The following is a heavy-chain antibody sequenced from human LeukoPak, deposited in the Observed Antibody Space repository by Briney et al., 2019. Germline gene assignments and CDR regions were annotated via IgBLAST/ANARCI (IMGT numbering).Heavy chain of an antibody. Sequence: SETLSLTCTVSGGSISSYYWSWIRQPAGKGLEWIGRIYTSGSTNYNPSLKSRVTMSVDTSKNQFSLKLSSVTAADTAVYYCAWSGYYDILTGYYTPPTDAFDIWGQGTMVTVSS. CDR1: GGSISSYY. D-gene: IGHD3-9*01. CDR3: AWSGYYDILTGYYTPPTDAFDI. CDR2: IYTSGST. V-gene: IGHV4-4*07. J-gene: IGHJ3*02.